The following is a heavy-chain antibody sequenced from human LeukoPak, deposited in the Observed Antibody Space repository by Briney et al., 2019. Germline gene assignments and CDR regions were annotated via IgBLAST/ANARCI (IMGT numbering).Heavy chain of an antibody. D-gene: IGHD6-19*01. CDR1: RYTFNKSA. V-gene: IGHV3-64*02. Sequence: GGSQTPSCRASRYTFNKSAMYWAPQAPRKGLEFVSVISTNGDRTYYAGSVKGRFTISRDNSKNTLYLQMGSLRADDMAVYYCARGVAISSSGWYDTFDYWGRGALVTISS. CDR3: ARGVAISSSGWYDTFDY. J-gene: IGHJ4*02. CDR2: ISTNGDRT.